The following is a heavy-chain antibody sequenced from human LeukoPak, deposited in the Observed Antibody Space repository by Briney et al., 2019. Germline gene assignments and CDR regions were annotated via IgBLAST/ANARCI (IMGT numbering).Heavy chain of an antibody. CDR1: GFTFSSYA. CDR2: ISGSGGST. J-gene: IGHJ4*02. D-gene: IGHD6-19*01. V-gene: IGHV3-23*01. CDR3: AKESGYSSGWYSGYYFDY. Sequence: GGSLRLSCAASGFTFSSYAMSWVHQAPGKGLEWVSAISGSGGSTYYADSVKGRFTISRDNSKNTLYLQMNSLRAEDTAVYYCAKESGYSSGWYSGYYFDYWGQGTLVTVSS.